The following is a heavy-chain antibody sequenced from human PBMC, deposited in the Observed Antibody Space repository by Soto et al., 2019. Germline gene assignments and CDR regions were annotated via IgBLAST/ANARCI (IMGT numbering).Heavy chain of an antibody. CDR3: AKAPAAMYGVRSWFDP. D-gene: IGHD2-2*01. Sequence: GGSLRLSCSASVFTFSSYAMNWVRQAPGKGLEWVSAISGSGGSTFYADSVKGRFTISRDNSKNTLYMQMNSLRAEDTAVYYCAKAPAAMYGVRSWFDPWGQGTLVTVSS. J-gene: IGHJ5*02. CDR1: VFTFSSYA. CDR2: ISGSGGST. V-gene: IGHV3-23*01.